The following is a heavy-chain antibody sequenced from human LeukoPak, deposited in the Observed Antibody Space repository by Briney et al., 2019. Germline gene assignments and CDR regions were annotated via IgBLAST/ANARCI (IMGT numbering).Heavy chain of an antibody. V-gene: IGHV1-8*01. CDR3: ARGRLHCSSTSCSPSNNWFDP. CDR1: GYTFTSCD. D-gene: IGHD2-2*01. CDR2: MNPNSGNT. J-gene: IGHJ5*02. Sequence: ASVKVSCKASGYTFTSCDINWVRQATGQGLEWMGWMNPNSGNTGYAQKFQGRVTMTRNTSISTAYMELSSLRSEDTAVYYCARGRLHCSSTSCSPSNNWFDPWGQGTLVTVSS.